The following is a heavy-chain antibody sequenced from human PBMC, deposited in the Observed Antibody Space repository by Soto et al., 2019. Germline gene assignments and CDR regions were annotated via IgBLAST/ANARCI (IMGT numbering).Heavy chain of an antibody. D-gene: IGHD2-2*01. CDR3: AKYQQRANFDY. CDR1: GFTFCNYV. CDR2: ITGSIYST. J-gene: IGHJ4*02. Sequence: GGSLRLSRAASGFTFCNYVMTWGRQAPGKGLEWVSSITGSIYSTSYADSVKGRFTISRDNSKNTLYLQMSSLRAEDTAVYYCAKYQQRANFDYWGQGTLVTVSS. V-gene: IGHV3-23*01.